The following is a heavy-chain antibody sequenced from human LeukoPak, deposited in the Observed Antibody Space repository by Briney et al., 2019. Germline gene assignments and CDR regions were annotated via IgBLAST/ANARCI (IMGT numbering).Heavy chain of an antibody. CDR2: IYYSGST. D-gene: IGHD2-21*02. Sequence: SETLSLTCTVSGGSISSSSYYWGWIRQPPGKGLEWIGSIYYSGSTYYNPSLKSRVTISVDTSKNQFCLKLSSVTAADTAVYYCAREGDWPESDFDYWGQGTLVTVSS. CDR3: AREGDWPESDFDY. J-gene: IGHJ4*02. CDR1: GGSISSSSYY. V-gene: IGHV4-39*02.